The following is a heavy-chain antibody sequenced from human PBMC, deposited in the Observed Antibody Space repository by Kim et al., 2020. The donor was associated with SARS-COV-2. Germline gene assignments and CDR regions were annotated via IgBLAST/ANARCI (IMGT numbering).Heavy chain of an antibody. Sequence: GGSLRLSCAASGFTFSSYGMHWVRQAPGKGLEWVAVISYDGSNKYYADSVKGRVTISRDNSKNTLYLQMNSLRAEDTAVYYCAKDSAKYCSGGSCYRDGYYYYYGMDVWGQGTTVTVSS. V-gene: IGHV3-30*18. CDR2: ISYDGSNK. D-gene: IGHD2-15*01. J-gene: IGHJ6*02. CDR1: GFTFSSYG. CDR3: AKDSAKYCSGGSCYRDGYYYYYGMDV.